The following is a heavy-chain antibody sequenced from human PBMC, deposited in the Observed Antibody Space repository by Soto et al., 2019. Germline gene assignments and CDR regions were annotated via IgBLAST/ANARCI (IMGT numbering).Heavy chain of an antibody. CDR1: GYTFTSYY. D-gene: IGHD3-16*02. J-gene: IGHJ6*02. CDR2: INPSGGST. Sequence: ASVKVSCKASGYTFTSYYMHWVRQAPGQGLEWMGIINPSGGSTSYAQKFQGRVTMTGDTSTSTVYMELSSLRSEDTAVYYCARESYLGTYYYYGMDVWGQGTTVTVSS. CDR3: ARESYLGTYYYYGMDV. V-gene: IGHV1-46*01.